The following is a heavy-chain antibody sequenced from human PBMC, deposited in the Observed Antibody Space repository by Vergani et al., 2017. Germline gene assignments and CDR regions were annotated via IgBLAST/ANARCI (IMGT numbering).Heavy chain of an antibody. J-gene: IGHJ6*02. Sequence: QVQLQESGPGLVKPSETLSLTCTVSGGSISSYYWSWIRQPPGKGLEWIGYIYYSGSTNYNPSLKSRVTISVDTSKNQFSLKLSSVTAADTAVYYCAGRPGLWPPYYYYGIDVWGQGP. CDR3: AGRPGLWPPYYYYGIDV. CDR1: GGSISSYY. V-gene: IGHV4-59*01. CDR2: IYYSGST. D-gene: IGHD1-14*01.